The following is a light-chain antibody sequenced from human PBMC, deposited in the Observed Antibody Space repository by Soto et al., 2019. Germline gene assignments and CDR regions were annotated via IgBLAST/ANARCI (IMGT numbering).Light chain of an antibody. J-gene: IGLJ1*01. CDR2: YDS. CDR3: QVWDITTDHYV. V-gene: IGLV3-21*04. Sequence: SYELTQPPSVSVAPEKTARLTCGGANIGSKRVHWYRQKPGQAPVLVIYYDSDRPSGIPERFSGSNSGNTATLTMNRVEAGDEADYYCQVWDITTDHYVFGTGTKLTVL. CDR1: NIGSKR.